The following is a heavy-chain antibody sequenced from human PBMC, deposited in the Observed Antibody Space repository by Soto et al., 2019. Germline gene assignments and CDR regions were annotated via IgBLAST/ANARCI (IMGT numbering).Heavy chain of an antibody. CDR1: GFTFSDNW. CDR2: IGKDGSQK. D-gene: IGHD1-26*01. J-gene: IGHJ4*02. Sequence: EVQLVEAGGGLVQPGGSLRLSCEASGFTFSDNWMSWVRQAPGKGLEWVVTIGKDGSQKYYVDSVKGRFTISRDNAKNSLYLQMNSLRTEDTAVYYCAIEPWYRWTSWGQGTLITVSS. V-gene: IGHV3-7*01. CDR3: AIEPWYRWTS.